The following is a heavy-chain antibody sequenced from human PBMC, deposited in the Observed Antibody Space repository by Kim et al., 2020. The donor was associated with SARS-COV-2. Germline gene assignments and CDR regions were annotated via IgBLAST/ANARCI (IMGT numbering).Heavy chain of an antibody. Sequence: SETLSLTCTVSGGSISSSSYYWGWIRQPPGKGLEWIGSIYYSGSTYYNSSLKSRVTISVDTSKNQFALKLGSVTAADTAAYYCASDPASYDSSGYYPSPPSATRRAGGYWGQGTLVTVSS. CDR1: GGSISSSSYY. D-gene: IGHD3-22*01. CDR3: ASDPASYDSSGYYPSPPSATRRAGGY. V-gene: IGHV4-39*06. CDR2: IYYSGST. J-gene: IGHJ4*02.